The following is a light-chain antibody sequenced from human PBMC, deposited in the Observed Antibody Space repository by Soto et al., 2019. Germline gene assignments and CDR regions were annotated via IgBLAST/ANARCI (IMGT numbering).Light chain of an antibody. J-gene: IGKJ1*01. CDR2: VAS. CDR3: LHNDSFPWT. Sequence: DIQMTQSPSSVSASVGDRVTITCRASQDIRSWLAWYQQKPGGVPKLLIYVASTLQSGVPSRFSGSGSGTDFTLTITSLQHEDFETYSCLHNDSFPWTLGQGTKVDIK. CDR1: QDIRSW. V-gene: IGKV1-12*01.